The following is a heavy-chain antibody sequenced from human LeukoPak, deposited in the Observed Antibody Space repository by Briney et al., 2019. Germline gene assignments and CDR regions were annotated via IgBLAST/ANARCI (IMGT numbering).Heavy chain of an antibody. Sequence: PGRSLRLSCAASGFTFTTYAMHWVRQAPGRGLEWVAVISYGGSNQYYADSVKGRFTISRDNSKNTLYLQMNSLRAEDTAVYYCARQHSSAYPDYWGQGTLVTVSS. CDR2: ISYGGSNQ. V-gene: IGHV3-30*04. CDR1: GFTFTTYA. D-gene: IGHD3-16*01. CDR3: ARQHSSAYPDY. J-gene: IGHJ4*02.